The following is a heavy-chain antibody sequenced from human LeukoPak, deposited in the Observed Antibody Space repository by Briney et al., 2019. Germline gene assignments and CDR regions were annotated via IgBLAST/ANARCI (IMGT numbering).Heavy chain of an antibody. CDR3: VRDNRRYNFDD. CDR1: GFTLSRYW. Sequence: GALRLSCAASGFTLSRYWLHLVRQAPGEGLVWVSCIKSDGSSTSIADSAKGRFTISRDNAKNTVYLQMNSLRAEDTAVYYCVRDNRRYNFDDWGQGTLVTVSS. D-gene: IGHD2/OR15-2a*01. J-gene: IGHJ4*02. CDR2: IKSDGSST. V-gene: IGHV3-74*01.